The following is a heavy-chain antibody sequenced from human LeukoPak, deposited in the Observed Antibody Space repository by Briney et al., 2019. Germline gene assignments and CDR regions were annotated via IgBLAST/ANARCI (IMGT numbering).Heavy chain of an antibody. J-gene: IGHJ3*02. D-gene: IGHD1-14*01. CDR2: IIPYLGVA. CDR1: GYILSSYG. V-gene: IGHV1-69*04. CDR3: ARPSPRNSDAFDI. Sequence: ASVKVSCKASGYILSSYGVSWVRQATGQGLDWMGRIIPYLGVANYAQKFQGRVTITADKSTSTAYMEVSSLRSEDTAVYYCARPSPRNSDAFDIWGQGTMVTVSS.